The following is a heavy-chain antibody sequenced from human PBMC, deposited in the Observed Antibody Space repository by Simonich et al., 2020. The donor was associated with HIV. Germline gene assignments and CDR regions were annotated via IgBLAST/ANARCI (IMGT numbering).Heavy chain of an antibody. CDR1: GGSLSNYY. D-gene: IGHD3-9*01. J-gene: IGHJ3*02. V-gene: IGHV4-59*01. CDR2: IEYAGTT. CDR3: ARTRTRVLRYFDWPIGAAFDI. Sequence: QVQLQQSGPGLVKPSETLSLTCTVSGGSLSNYYWSWIRRPPGKGLEWIGCIEYAGTTTYKPSLRGGCTMLLDTSRGQFSLMRRSLTAADTAVYYCARTRTRVLRYFDWPIGAAFDIWGQGTKVTVSS.